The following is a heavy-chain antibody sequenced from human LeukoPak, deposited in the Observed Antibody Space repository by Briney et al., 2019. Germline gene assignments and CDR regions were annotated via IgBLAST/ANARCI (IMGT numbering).Heavy chain of an antibody. CDR2: IYTSGST. Sequence: SETLSLTCTVSGGSISSGSYYWSWIRQPAGKGLEWIGRIYTSGSTNYNPSLKSRVTISVDTSKNQFSLKLSSVTAADTAVYYCAREDYYDSSGKTGDAFDIWGQGTMVTVSS. V-gene: IGHV4-61*02. J-gene: IGHJ3*02. CDR1: GGSISSGSYY. D-gene: IGHD3-22*01. CDR3: AREDYYDSSGKTGDAFDI.